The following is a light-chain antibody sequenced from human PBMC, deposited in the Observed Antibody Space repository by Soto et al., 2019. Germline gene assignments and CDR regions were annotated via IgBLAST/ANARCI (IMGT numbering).Light chain of an antibody. CDR2: GAS. V-gene: IGKV1-5*01. CDR3: QHHNSYSQT. J-gene: IGKJ1*01. CDR1: QSIRYY. Sequence: DIQLTQSPPTLSASVGDRVTITCRASQSIRYYLAWYQQMPGKAPKLLIYGASSLQSGCPSMFSGSGSGTEFTLTISSLQPDDFATYFCQHHNSYSQTFGQGTKVEIK.